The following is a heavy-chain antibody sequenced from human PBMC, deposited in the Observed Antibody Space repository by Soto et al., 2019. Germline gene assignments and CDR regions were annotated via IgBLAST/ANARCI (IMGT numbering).Heavy chain of an antibody. CDR2: VYHTGRT. CDR1: GGSFKSGSYS. V-gene: IGHV4-61*01. J-gene: IGHJ4*02. Sequence: QVQLQESGPGLVKPSETLSLTCTVSGGSFKSGSYSWSWIRQPPGKGLEWIGYVYHTGRTSYNPSLKSRGYISMDTSKNQFSLNLDSVTAADTAVYFCARDFAYFDSWGQGTLVTVSS. CDR3: ARDFAYFDS. D-gene: IGHD3-3*01.